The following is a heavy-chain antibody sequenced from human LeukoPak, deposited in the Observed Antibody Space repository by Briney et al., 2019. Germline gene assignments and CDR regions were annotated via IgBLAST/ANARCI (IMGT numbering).Heavy chain of an antibody. Sequence: TSETLSLTCAVYGGSFSGYYWSWIRQPPGKGLEWIGEINHSGSTSYNPSLKSRVTISVDTSKNQFSLKLSSVTAADTAVYYCARDDCSGGSCYVAYWGQGTLVTVSS. V-gene: IGHV4-34*01. D-gene: IGHD2-15*01. J-gene: IGHJ4*02. CDR3: ARDDCSGGSCYVAY. CDR1: GGSFSGYY. CDR2: INHSGST.